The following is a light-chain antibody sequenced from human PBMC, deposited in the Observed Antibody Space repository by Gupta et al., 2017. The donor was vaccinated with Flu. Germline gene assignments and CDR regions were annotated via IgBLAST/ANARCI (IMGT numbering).Light chain of an antibody. Sequence: DIQMTQSPSTLSASVGDRVTITCRASQSISSWLAWYQQKPGKPPKLLIYMASTLETGVPSKFDGSGSGTEFTLTISSLQPDDFATYYCQMETRYSWTFGQGTKVEIK. V-gene: IGKV1-5*03. CDR3: QMETRYSWT. CDR1: QSISSW. CDR2: MAS. J-gene: IGKJ1*01.